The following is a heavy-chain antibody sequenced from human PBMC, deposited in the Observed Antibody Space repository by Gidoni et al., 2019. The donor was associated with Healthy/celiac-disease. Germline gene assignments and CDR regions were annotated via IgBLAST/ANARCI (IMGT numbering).Heavy chain of an antibody. Sequence: EVQLVESGGGLVQPGGSLRLSCAASGFTFSSYSMNWVRQPPGKGLEWVSYISSSTSTIYYADSVKGRFTISRDNAKNSLYLQMNSLRDEDTAVYYCARGPTAGIDYWGQGTLVTVSS. J-gene: IGHJ4*02. CDR1: GFTFSSYS. CDR3: ARGPTAGIDY. V-gene: IGHV3-48*02. CDR2: ISSSTSTI. D-gene: IGHD5-18*01.